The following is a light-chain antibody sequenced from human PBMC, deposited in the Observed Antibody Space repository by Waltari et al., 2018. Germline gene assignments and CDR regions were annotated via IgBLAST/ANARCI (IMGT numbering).Light chain of an antibody. Sequence: EIVLTQSPDTLSLSPGERATLSCRASESVSRYLAWYQQKPGQAPRLLIYDAYRRATGIPDRFSGSGSGTDFSLTISRLGPEDFAVYYCQKYVNLPATFGQGTKVEIK. J-gene: IGKJ1*01. CDR1: ESVSRY. V-gene: IGKV3-20*01. CDR2: DAY. CDR3: QKYVNLPAT.